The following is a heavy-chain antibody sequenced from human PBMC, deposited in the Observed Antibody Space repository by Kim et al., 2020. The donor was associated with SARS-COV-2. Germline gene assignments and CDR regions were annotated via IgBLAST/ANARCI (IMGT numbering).Heavy chain of an antibody. CDR3: ARESEIVVGTVDQYGMDV. Sequence: GGSLRLSCAASGFTFSSYGMHWVRQAPGKGLEWVAVIWYDGSNKYYADSVKGRFTISRDNSKNTLYLQMNSLRAEDTAVYYCARESEIVVGTVDQYGMDVWGRGTTVTVSS. CDR1: GFTFSSYG. J-gene: IGHJ6*02. V-gene: IGHV3-33*01. D-gene: IGHD2-2*01. CDR2: IWYDGSNK.